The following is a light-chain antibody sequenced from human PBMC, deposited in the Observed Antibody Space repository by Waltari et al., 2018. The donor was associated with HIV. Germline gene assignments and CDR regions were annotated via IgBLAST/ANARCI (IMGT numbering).Light chain of an antibody. CDR1: SSNVGSTT. Sequence: QSVLTQPPSSSGTPGQRLTISCSGSSSNVGSTTVNWYQHLPGAAPKLLILNTDERPSGVPVRFSGSKSGTSASLAISGLQSEDEADYYCAVWDDSLNAYVFGTGTTVTVL. CDR2: NTD. J-gene: IGLJ1*01. V-gene: IGLV1-44*01. CDR3: AVWDDSLNAYV.